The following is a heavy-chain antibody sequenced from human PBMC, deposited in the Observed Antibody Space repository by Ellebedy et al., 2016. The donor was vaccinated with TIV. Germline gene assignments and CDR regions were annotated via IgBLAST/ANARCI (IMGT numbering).Heavy chain of an antibody. CDR1: GFTFSSYS. D-gene: IGHD6-19*01. V-gene: IGHV3-21*01. CDR2: ISSSSRYI. J-gene: IGHJ6*02. CDR3: ARDRYLAVAETYYYYGMDV. Sequence: GESLKISXAASGFTFSSYSMNWVRQAPGKGLEWVSSISSSSRYIYYADSVKGRFTISRDNAKNSLYLQINSLRAEDTAVYYCARDRYLAVAETYYYYGMDVWGQGTTVTVSS.